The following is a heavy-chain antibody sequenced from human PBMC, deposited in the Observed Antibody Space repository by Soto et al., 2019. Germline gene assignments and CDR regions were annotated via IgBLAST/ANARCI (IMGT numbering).Heavy chain of an antibody. J-gene: IGHJ4*02. CDR2: INPNSGGT. D-gene: IGHD3-3*01. Sequence: GASVKVSCKAPGYTFTGYYMHWVRQAPGQGLEWMRWINPNSGGTNYAQKFQGWVTMTRDTSISTAYMELSRLRSDDTAVYYCARGDRITIFGVVITPFDYWGQGTLVTVSS. CDR3: ARGDRITIFGVVITPFDY. V-gene: IGHV1-2*04. CDR1: GYTFTGYY.